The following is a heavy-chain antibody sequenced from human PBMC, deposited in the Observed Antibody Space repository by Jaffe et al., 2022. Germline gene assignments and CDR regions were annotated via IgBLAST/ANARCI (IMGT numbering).Heavy chain of an antibody. V-gene: IGHV4-39*01. CDR1: GGSISSSSYY. CDR2: IYYSGST. J-gene: IGHJ4*02. D-gene: IGHD3-3*01. CDR3: ARHVGFFGVVIIPYYFDY. Sequence: QLQLQESGPGLVKPSETLSLTCTVSGGSISSSSYYWGWIRQPPGKGLEWIGSIYYSGSTYYNPSLKSRVTISVDTSKNQFSLKLSSVTAADTAVYYCARHVGFFGVVIIPYYFDYWGQGTLVTVSS.